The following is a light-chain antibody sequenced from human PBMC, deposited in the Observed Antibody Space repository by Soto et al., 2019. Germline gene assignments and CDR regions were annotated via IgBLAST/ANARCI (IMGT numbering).Light chain of an antibody. Sequence: QSVLTQPASVSGSPGQSITISCTGTSSDVGSYDYVSWCQQHPGKAPKLMIYEVSNRPSGVSNHFSGSKSGNTASLTISGLQAEDEADYYCSSYTSSSTLYVFGTGTKVTVL. J-gene: IGLJ1*01. CDR2: EVS. V-gene: IGLV2-14*01. CDR1: SSDVGSYDY. CDR3: SSYTSSSTLYV.